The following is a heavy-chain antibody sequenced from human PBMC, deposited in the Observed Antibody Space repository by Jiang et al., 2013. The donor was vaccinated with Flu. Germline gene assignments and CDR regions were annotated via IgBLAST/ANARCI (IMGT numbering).Heavy chain of an antibody. V-gene: IGHV6-1*01. CDR3: ARDSGVGAPFDY. J-gene: IGHJ4*02. Sequence: RITINPDTSKNQFSLQLNSVTPEDTAVYYCARDSGVGAPFDYWGQGTLVTVSS. D-gene: IGHD1-26*01.